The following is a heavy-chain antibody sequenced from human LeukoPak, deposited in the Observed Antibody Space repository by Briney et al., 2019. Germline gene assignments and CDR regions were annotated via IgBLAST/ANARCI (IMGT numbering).Heavy chain of an antibody. Sequence: SVNVSCKASGYTFTSYGFSWVRQAAGQGVEWMGWISAYNGKTHYVQKLQDRVTMITDTSTSTAYMELRSLRSDDTAVYYCARGPIAAAGTWHNWFDPWGQGTLVTVSS. CDR2: ISAYNGKT. CDR1: GYTFTSYG. V-gene: IGHV1-18*01. J-gene: IGHJ5*02. D-gene: IGHD6-13*01. CDR3: ARGPIAAAGTWHNWFDP.